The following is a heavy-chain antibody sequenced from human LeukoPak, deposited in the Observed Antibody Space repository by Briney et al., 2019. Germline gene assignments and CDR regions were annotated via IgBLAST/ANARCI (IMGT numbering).Heavy chain of an antibody. CDR3: ARHTPGGMDV. D-gene: IGHD3-10*01. CDR2: IYYSGST. V-gene: IGHV4-39*01. CDR1: GGSISSSSYY. J-gene: IGHJ6*02. Sequence: PSEALSLTCTVSGGSISSSSYYWGWMREPPGKGLEWIGSIYYSGSTYYNPSLKSRVTISIDTSKHQLSLKLSSVTAADTAVYDCARHTPGGMDVWGQGTTVTVSS.